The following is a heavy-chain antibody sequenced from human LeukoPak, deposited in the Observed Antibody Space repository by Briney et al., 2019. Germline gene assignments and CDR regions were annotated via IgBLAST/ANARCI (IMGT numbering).Heavy chain of an antibody. V-gene: IGHV3-48*01. Sequence: GGSLRLSCAASGFTFSTYSMNWVRQAPGKGLEWVSYISRSNTIYYADSVKGRFTVSRDNAKDSLLLQMNSLRAEDTAVYYCARVGYYDFWSGLIPHTYYMDVWGKGTTVTVSS. CDR2: ISRSNTI. CDR1: GFTFSTYS. D-gene: IGHD3-3*01. CDR3: ARVGYYDFWSGLIPHTYYMDV. J-gene: IGHJ6*03.